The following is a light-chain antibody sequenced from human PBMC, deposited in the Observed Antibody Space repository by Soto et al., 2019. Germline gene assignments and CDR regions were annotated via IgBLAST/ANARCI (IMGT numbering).Light chain of an antibody. V-gene: IGLV2-14*01. CDR1: SSDVGGHNY. CDR3: CSYTSISTYV. Sequence: QSVLTQPASVSGSPGQSITISCTGTSSDVGGHNYVSWYQQHPGKAPKLMIYEVTNRPSGVSYRFSGSKSGNTASLTISGLQAEDEADYYCCSYTSISTYVFGTGTKVTVL. J-gene: IGLJ1*01. CDR2: EVT.